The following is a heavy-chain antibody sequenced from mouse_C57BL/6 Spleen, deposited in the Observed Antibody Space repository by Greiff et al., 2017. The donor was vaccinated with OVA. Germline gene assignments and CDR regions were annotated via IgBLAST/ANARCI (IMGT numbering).Heavy chain of an antibody. Sequence: QVQLQQPGAELVKPGASVKMSCKASGYTFTSYWITWVKQRPGQGLEWIGDIYPGSGSTNYNEKFKSKATLTVDTSSSTAYMQRSSLTSVDSAVYYCARKGVYYGSTFDYWGQGTTLTVSS. J-gene: IGHJ2*01. CDR1: GYTFTSYW. D-gene: IGHD1-1*01. CDR2: IYPGSGST. CDR3: ARKGVYYGSTFDY. V-gene: IGHV1-55*01.